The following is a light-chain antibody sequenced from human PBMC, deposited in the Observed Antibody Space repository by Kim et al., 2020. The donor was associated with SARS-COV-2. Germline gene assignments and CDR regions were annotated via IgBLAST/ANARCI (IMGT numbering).Light chain of an antibody. CDR1: SSNIGNNY. V-gene: IGLV1-51*01. CDR2: DDD. J-gene: IGLJ3*02. Sequence: QSVFTQPPSVSAAPGQKVTISCSGSSSNIGNNYVSWYQHLPGTAPKLLIYDDDKRPSRIPDRFSGSKSGTSATLGITGLQTGDEADYYCGTWDSSLNTYWVFGGGTQLTVL. CDR3: GTWDSSLNTYWV.